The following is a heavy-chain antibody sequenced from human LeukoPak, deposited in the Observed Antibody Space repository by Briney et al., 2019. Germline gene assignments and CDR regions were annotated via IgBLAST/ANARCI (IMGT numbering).Heavy chain of an antibody. V-gene: IGHV1-2*02. CDR2: INPNSGGT. CDR3: ARVLVRGVMGPQGY. CDR1: GYTFTGYY. J-gene: IGHJ4*02. D-gene: IGHD3-10*01. Sequence: ASVKVSCKASGYTFTGYYMHWVRQAPGQGLEWMGWINPNSGGTNYAQKFQGRVTMTRDTSISTAYMELSRLRSDDTAVYYCARVLVRGVMGPQGYWGQGTLVTVAS.